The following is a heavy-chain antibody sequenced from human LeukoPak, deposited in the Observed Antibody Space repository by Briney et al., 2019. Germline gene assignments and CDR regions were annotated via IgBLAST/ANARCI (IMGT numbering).Heavy chain of an antibody. Sequence: SETLSLTCTVSGGSISSSHYYWGWIRQPPGKGLEWLATIYYSGSTDYNTSLKSRITISADTSRKQFSLKLRSVTAADTAVYYCARQGFYDFHFDTWGQGTLVTVSS. D-gene: IGHD3-3*01. V-gene: IGHV4-39*01. CDR3: ARQGFYDFHFDT. J-gene: IGHJ4*02. CDR2: IYYSGST. CDR1: GGSISSSHYY.